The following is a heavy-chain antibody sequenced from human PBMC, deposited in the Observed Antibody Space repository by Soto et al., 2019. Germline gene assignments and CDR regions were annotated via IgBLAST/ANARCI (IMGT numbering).Heavy chain of an antibody. J-gene: IGHJ6*03. CDR3: AKDTANMDV. V-gene: IGHV3-23*01. CDR1: GFTFNNYG. CDR2: ISNSGGST. Sequence: GGSLRLSYAASGFTFNNYGMSWVRQAPGKGLEWVSSISNSGGSTYYSDSVKGRFTISRDNSKNTLYVQMNSLRVEDTAVYYCAKDTANMDVWGKGTTVTVSS.